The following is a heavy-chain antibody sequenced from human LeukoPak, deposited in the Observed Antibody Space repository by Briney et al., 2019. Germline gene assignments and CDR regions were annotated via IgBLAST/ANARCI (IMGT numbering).Heavy chain of an antibody. D-gene: IGHD3-22*01. CDR1: GYSFTSYW. Sequence: GESLKISCKGSGYSFTSYWIGWVRQMPGKGLEWMGIIYPGDSDTRYSPSFQGQVTISADKSISTAYLQWGSLKASDTAMYYCARRMNYYDSSGYYNDGGFDYWGQGTLVTVSS. J-gene: IGHJ4*02. CDR2: IYPGDSDT. CDR3: ARRMNYYDSSGYYNDGGFDY. V-gene: IGHV5-51*01.